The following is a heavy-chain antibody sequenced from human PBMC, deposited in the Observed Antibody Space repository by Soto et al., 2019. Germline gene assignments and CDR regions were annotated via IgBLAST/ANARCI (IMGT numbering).Heavy chain of an antibody. CDR2: IYYNGNT. V-gene: IGHV4-59*11. CDR1: GGSISNHY. Sequence: SDTLSLPCTVSGGSISNHYWIWIRQPPGKGLEWIGYIYYNGNTNYNPSLKSRVTMSVDTSKNQLSLKLSSVTAADTAGYYCTRDNWYSEYWGKGTLVTVFS. D-gene: IGHD2-21*02. CDR3: TRDNWYSEY. J-gene: IGHJ4*02.